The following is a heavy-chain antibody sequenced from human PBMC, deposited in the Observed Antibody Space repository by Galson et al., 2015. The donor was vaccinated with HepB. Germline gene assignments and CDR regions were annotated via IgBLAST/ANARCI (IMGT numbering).Heavy chain of an antibody. CDR2: ISSSSSTI. D-gene: IGHD1-26*01. CDR1: GFTFSSYS. J-gene: IGHJ1*01. V-gene: IGHV3-48*01. Sequence: SLRLSCAASGFTFSSYSMNWVRQAPGKGLEWVSYISSSSSTIYYADSVKGRFTISRDNAKNSLYLQMNSLRAEDTAVYYCASFRVGATSRYFQHWGQGTLVTVSS. CDR3: ASFRVGATSRYFQH.